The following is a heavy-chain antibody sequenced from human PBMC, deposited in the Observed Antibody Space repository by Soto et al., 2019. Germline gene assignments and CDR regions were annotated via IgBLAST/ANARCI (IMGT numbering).Heavy chain of an antibody. Sequence: EVQLAESGGGMVQPGGSLRLSCVASGFTFSSYDMHWVRQAPGKGLEYVSSISSNGGTTYYGNSVKGRFTISRDNSKHTMYLQRGSLSAEDRAVYYCVRRVSGKYDYWDQGTLVTVSS. D-gene: IGHD3-10*01. J-gene: IGHJ4*02. CDR1: GFTFSSYD. CDR3: VRRVSGKYDY. V-gene: IGHV3-64*01. CDR2: ISSNGGTT.